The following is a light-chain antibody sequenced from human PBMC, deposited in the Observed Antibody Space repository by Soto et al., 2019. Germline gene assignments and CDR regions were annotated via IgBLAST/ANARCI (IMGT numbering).Light chain of an antibody. CDR1: SSDIGVYNY. CDR3: SSYSSTSALGV. CDR2: EVS. V-gene: IGLV2-14*01. J-gene: IGLJ3*02. Sequence: QSALTQPASVSGSPGQSITISCTGTSSDIGVYNYVSWYQQHPGKAPKLIIYEVSNRPSGVSDRFSASKSGNTASLTISGLQTEDEADYYCSSYSSTSALGVFGGGIKVTVL.